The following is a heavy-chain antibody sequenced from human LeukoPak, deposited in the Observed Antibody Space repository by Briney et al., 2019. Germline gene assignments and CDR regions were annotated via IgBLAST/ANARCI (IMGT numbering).Heavy chain of an antibody. CDR2: IIGSGGST. J-gene: IGHJ3*02. D-gene: IGHD3-10*01. Sequence: GGSLTLSCAASGFTFSSYSMSWVRQAPEEGREWVSSIIGSGGSTYYADSVKGRLTLSRDNSKHTLYLQMNSLRAEGTAVYYCAKENGSGSCDPDAFDIWGQGTIVTVSS. V-gene: IGHV3-23*01. CDR1: GFTFSSYS. CDR3: AKENGSGSCDPDAFDI.